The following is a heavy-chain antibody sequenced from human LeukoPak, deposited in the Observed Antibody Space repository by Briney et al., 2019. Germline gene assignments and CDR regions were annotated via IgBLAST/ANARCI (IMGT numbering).Heavy chain of an antibody. CDR1: GGSFSGYY. J-gene: IGHJ5*02. V-gene: IGHV4-34*01. CDR3: ARRNTYYHADNWFDP. CDR2: INHSGST. Sequence: SETLSLTCAVYGGSFSGYYWSWIRQPPGNGLEWIGEINHSGSTNYNPSLKSRVTISVDTSKNQFSLKLSSVTAADTAVYYCARRNTYYHADNWFDPWGQGTLVTVSS. D-gene: IGHD3-10*01.